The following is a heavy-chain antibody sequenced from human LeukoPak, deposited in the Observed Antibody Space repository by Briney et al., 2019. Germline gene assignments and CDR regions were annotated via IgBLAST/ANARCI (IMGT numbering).Heavy chain of an antibody. D-gene: IGHD6-19*01. Sequence: GASVKVSCKASGYSFTGYYIHWVRQAPGQGLEWMGWMNPNSGGTKYAQTFQGRVTLTRDTSISTAYLELSSLTSDDTAVYFCARQGSNSSGWYPVDDWGQGTLVTVSS. V-gene: IGHV1-2*02. CDR2: MNPNSGGT. CDR3: ARQGSNSSGWYPVDD. J-gene: IGHJ4*02. CDR1: GYSFTGYY.